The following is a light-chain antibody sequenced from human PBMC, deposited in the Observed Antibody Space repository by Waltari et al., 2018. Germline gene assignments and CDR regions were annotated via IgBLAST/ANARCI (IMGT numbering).Light chain of an antibody. J-gene: IGKJ1*01. CDR2: KVF. CDR1: QSLVHSDGKTY. CDR3: MQATQWPLT. Sequence: DVVMTQSQLSLPVTLGQPATISCRSSQSLVHSDGKTYLNWFQQRPGQSPRRLIYKVFNRDSGVPDRFSGSGSGTDFTLKISRVEAEDVGTYYCMQATQWPLTFGQGTKVEIK. V-gene: IGKV2-30*02.